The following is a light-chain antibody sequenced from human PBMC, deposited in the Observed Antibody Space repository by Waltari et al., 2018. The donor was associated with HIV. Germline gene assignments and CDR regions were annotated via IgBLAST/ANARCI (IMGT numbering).Light chain of an antibody. CDR2: DAS. CDR1: QSVDTY. CDR3: QQRSNWLT. Sequence: EIVLTQSPATLSLFPGQRATLSCRASQSVDTYLAWYQQKPGQAPRLLIHDASNRATGIPARFSGSGSGTDFTLTVSSLEPEDFAVYYCQQRSNWLTFGGGTKVEIK. J-gene: IGKJ4*01. V-gene: IGKV3-11*01.